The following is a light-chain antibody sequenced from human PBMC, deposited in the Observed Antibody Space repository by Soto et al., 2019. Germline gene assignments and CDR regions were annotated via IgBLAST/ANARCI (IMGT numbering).Light chain of an antibody. J-gene: IGKJ3*01. V-gene: IGKV4-1*01. CDR3: QQYYSTPFT. Sequence: DIVMTQSPDSLAVSPGERATINCKSSQSVLYSANNKNYLAWYQQKPGQPPKLLIYWASTRESGVPDRFSGSGSGTDFTLTISSLQAEDVAVYYCQQYYSTPFTFGHGNKVDIQ. CDR2: WAS. CDR1: QSVLYSANNKNY.